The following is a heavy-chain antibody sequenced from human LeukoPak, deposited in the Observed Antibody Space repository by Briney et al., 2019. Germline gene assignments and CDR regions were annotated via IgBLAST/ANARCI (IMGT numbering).Heavy chain of an antibody. J-gene: IGHJ6*02. Sequence: ASVKVSCKASGYTFTSYYMHWVRQAPGQGLEWMGIINPSGGSTSYAQKFQGRVTMTRDTSTSTVYMELSSLRSEDTAVYYCARTYCSSTSCYVWYYYYYGMDVWGQGTTVTVSS. D-gene: IGHD2-2*01. CDR2: INPSGGST. V-gene: IGHV1-46*01. CDR3: ARTYCSSTSCYVWYYYYYGMDV. CDR1: GYTFTSYY.